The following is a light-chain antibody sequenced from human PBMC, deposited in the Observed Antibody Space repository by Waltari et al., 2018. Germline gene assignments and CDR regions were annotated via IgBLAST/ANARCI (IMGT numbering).Light chain of an antibody. CDR3: AVWDDSLSGRV. J-gene: IGLJ3*02. V-gene: IGLV1-47*01. CDR1: RSNTGNNY. CDR2: RNN. Sequence: QSVLTQPPSASGTPGQRVTISCSGSRSNTGNNYLNWYMELPGTAPKLRIYRNNQRPSGVPDRFSGSKSGTSASLAISGLRSEDEADYYCAVWDDSLSGRVFGGGTKVTVL.